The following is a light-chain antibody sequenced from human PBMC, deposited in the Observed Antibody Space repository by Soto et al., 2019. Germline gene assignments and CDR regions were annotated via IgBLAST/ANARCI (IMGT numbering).Light chain of an antibody. Sequence: VLTQSPDTLSLPPGERATLSCRASQSVSSSYLAWYQQKPGQAPRLLIYGASSRATGIPDRFSGSGSGTEFTLTISSLQSEDFAVYYCQQYNNWPGTFGQGTKVDIK. J-gene: IGKJ1*01. CDR1: QSVSSSY. CDR2: GAS. CDR3: QQYNNWPGT. V-gene: IGKV3-20*01.